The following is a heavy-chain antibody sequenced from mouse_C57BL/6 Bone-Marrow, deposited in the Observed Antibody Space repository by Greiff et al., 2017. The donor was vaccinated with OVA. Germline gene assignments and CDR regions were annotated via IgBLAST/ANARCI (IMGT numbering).Heavy chain of an antibody. D-gene: IGHD1-1*01. CDR2: ISSGGDYI. J-gene: IGHJ1*03. Sequence: EVQLVESGEGLVKPGGSLKLSCAASGFTFSSYAMSWVRQTPEKRLEWVAYISSGGDYIYYAATVKGRFTISRDNARNTLYLQMSSLKSEDTAMDYCTREDYGSSYWYFDVWGTGTTVTVSS. CDR1: GFTFSSYA. CDR3: TREDYGSSYWYFDV. V-gene: IGHV5-9-1*02.